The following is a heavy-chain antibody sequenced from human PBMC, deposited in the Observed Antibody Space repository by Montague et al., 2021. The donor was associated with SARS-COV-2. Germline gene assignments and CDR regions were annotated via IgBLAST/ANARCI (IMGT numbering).Heavy chain of an antibody. CDR1: GGSISRYS. D-gene: IGHD6-13*01. CDR3: ARVGRGSSWYEVAFDI. Sequence: SETLSLTCTVSGGSISRYSWTWTRQPPGKGLEWIGNIYNSGSTNXNPSLTSRVTISVDTSKNQFSMKLSSVAAADTAVYYCARVGRGSSWYEVAFDIWGQGTMVTVSS. V-gene: IGHV4-59*01. J-gene: IGHJ3*02. CDR2: IYNSGST.